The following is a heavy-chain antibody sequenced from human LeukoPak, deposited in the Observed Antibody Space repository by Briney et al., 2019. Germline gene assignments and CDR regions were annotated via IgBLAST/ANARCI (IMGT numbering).Heavy chain of an antibody. V-gene: IGHV2-70*11. CDR1: GFSLSTSGMC. CDR3: ALKFIAAAGPEEDY. D-gene: IGHD6-13*01. CDR2: IDWDDDK. J-gene: IGHJ4*02. Sequence: SGPALVKPTQTLTLTCTFSGFSLSTSGMCVSWIRQPPGKALEWLARIDWDDDKYYSTSLKTRLTVSKDTSKNQVVLTMTNMDPVDTPTYYCALKFIAAAGPEEDYWGQGTLVTVSS.